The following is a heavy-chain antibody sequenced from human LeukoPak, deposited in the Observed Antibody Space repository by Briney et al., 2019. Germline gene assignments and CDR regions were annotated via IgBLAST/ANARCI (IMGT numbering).Heavy chain of an antibody. CDR3: ARDQRSGYSGYDYHYYYYMDV. V-gene: IGHV4-34*01. CDR2: INHSGST. D-gene: IGHD5-12*01. J-gene: IGHJ6*03. CDR1: GGSFSGYY. Sequence: ASETLSLTCAVYGGSFSGYYWSWIRQPPGKGLEWIGEINHSGSTNYNPSLKSRVTISVDTSKNQFSLKLSSVTAADTAVYFCARDQRSGYSGYDYHYYYYMDVWGEGTTVTVSS.